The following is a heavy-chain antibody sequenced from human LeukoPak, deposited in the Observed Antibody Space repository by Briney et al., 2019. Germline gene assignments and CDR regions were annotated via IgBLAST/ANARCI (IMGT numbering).Heavy chain of an antibody. CDR3: TKSRSGSSTWALQVFDN. J-gene: IGHJ4*02. Sequence: GGSLRLSCAVSGFTFSNEAMGWVRQLRGGGLEWVSTISPGGGTTYYAESMKGRFTISRDNSKSTLYLEMNSLRAEDTAVYYCTKSRSGSSTWALQVFDNWGQGALVTVSS. CDR2: ISPGGGTT. D-gene: IGHD2-2*01. V-gene: IGHV3-23*01. CDR1: GFTFSNEA.